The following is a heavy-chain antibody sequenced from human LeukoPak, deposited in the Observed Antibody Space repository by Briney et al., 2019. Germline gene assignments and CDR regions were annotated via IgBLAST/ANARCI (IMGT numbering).Heavy chain of an antibody. CDR3: ARVGDFWSGYYHPFDY. V-gene: IGHV3-48*01. Sequence: GGSLRLSCAASGFTFSSYSMNWVRQAPGKGLEWVSYISSSSSTICYADSVKGRFTISRDNAKNSLYLQMNSLRAEDTAVYYCARVGDFWSGYYHPFDYWGQGTLVTVSS. CDR2: ISSSSSTI. D-gene: IGHD3-3*01. J-gene: IGHJ4*02. CDR1: GFTFSSYS.